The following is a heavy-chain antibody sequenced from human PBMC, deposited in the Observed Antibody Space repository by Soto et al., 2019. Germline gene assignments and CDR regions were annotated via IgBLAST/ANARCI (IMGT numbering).Heavy chain of an antibody. CDR2: LSGNSGTT. CDR3: AKGSKFTIFSPNDY. J-gene: IGHJ4*02. Sequence: VQLLESGGGLVQPGGSLTLSCAASGFTFSTYAMAWVRQAPGKGLEWVSALSGNSGTTYSADSVKGRFTISRDNSRNTLYLQMSSLRADDTPLYYCAKGSKFTIFSPNDYWGQGTLVTVSS. CDR1: GFTFSTYA. V-gene: IGHV3-23*01. D-gene: IGHD3-3*01.